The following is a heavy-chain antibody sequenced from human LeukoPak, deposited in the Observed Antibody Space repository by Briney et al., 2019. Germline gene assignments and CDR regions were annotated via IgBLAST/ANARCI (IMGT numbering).Heavy chain of an antibody. CDR1: GYGFTSYW. J-gene: IGHJ4*02. V-gene: IGHV5-51*01. D-gene: IGHD1-7*01. Sequence: AAALQISSKGSGYGFTSYWIGWVRQMPGKGLEWMGIINPGDSDTRYSPSFQGQVIISADKSISPAYLQWSSLKASDTAMYYCAGPLTGAMGFDYWGQGTLVTVSS. CDR3: AGPLTGAMGFDY. CDR2: INPGDSDT.